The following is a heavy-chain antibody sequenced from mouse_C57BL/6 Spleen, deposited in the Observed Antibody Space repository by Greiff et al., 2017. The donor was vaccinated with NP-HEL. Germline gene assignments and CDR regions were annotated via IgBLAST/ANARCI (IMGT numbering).Heavy chain of an antibody. CDR1: GYTFTRYW. V-gene: IGHV1-64*01. Sequence: VQLQQPGAELVKPGASVKLSCKASGYTFTRYWMHWVKQRPGQGLEWIGMIHPNSGSTNYNEKFKSKATLTVDKSSSTAYMQLSSLTSEDSAVYYCALIYDGYLFYAMDYWGQGTSVTVSS. CDR2: IHPNSGST. CDR3: ALIYDGYLFYAMDY. J-gene: IGHJ4*01. D-gene: IGHD2-3*01.